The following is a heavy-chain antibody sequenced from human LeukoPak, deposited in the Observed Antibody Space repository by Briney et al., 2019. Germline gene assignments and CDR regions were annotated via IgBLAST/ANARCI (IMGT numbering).Heavy chain of an antibody. CDR2: IRSKAYGETT. CDR3: TRVVQLPRIHYGYYYYMDV. Sequence: GGSLRPSCTASGFTFGDYAMSWVRQAPGKGLEGVGFIRSKAYGETTEHAASVKCIFTISRDDSKSIAYLQMNSLKTEDTAVYYCTRVVQLPRIHYGYYYYMDVWGKGTTVTVSS. V-gene: IGHV3-49*04. J-gene: IGHJ6*03. D-gene: IGHD2-2*01. CDR1: GFTFGDYA.